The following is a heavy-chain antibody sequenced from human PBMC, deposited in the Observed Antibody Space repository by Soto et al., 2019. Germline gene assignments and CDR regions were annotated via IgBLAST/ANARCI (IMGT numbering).Heavy chain of an antibody. J-gene: IGHJ6*02. Sequence: ASVKVSCKASGGTFGSYAISWVRQAPGQGLEWMGGIIPIFGTANYAQKFQGRVTITADESTSTAYMELSSLRSEDTAVYYCARDRSISPYYYYGMDVWGQGTMVTVSS. CDR2: IIPIFGTA. V-gene: IGHV1-69*13. CDR3: ARDRSISPYYYYGMDV. CDR1: GGTFGSYA. D-gene: IGHD3-10*01.